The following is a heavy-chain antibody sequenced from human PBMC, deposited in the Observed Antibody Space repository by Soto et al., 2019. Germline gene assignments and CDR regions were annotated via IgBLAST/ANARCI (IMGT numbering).Heavy chain of an antibody. V-gene: IGHV1-2*04. Sequence: ASVKVSCKASGYTFTGYYMHWVRQAPGQGLEWMGWINPNSGGTNYAQKFQGWVTMTRGTSISTAYMELSRLRSDDTAVYYCARGLASTVTIAYYYYGMDVWGQGTTVTVSS. D-gene: IGHD4-4*01. J-gene: IGHJ6*02. CDR3: ARGLASTVTIAYYYYGMDV. CDR2: INPNSGGT. CDR1: GYTFTGYY.